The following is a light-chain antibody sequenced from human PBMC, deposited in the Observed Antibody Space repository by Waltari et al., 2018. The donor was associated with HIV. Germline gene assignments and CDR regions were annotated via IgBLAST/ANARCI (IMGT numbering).Light chain of an antibody. J-gene: IGLJ3*02. CDR3: RSYTSSSTRV. V-gene: IGLV2-14*03. CDR2: DVS. Sequence: SALTQPASVSGSPGQSITISCTGTSSDVGGYNYVSWYQRHPGKAPKLIIYDVSNRPSGVSNRFSGSKSGNRASLTISGLQAEDEADYYCRSYTSSSTRVFGGGTTVTVL. CDR1: SSDVGGYNY.